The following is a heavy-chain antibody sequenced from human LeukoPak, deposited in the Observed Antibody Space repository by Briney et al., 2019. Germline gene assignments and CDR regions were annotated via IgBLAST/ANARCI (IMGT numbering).Heavy chain of an antibody. D-gene: IGHD3-22*01. Sequence: GGSLRLSCAASGFTFSSYAMSWVRQAPGKGLGWVSAISGSGGSTYYADSVKGRFTISRDNSKNTLYLQMNSLRAEDTAVYYCAKPYYYDSSGSTYYWGQGTLVTVSS. CDR3: AKPYYYDSSGSTYY. CDR1: GFTFSSYA. CDR2: ISGSGGST. V-gene: IGHV3-23*01. J-gene: IGHJ4*02.